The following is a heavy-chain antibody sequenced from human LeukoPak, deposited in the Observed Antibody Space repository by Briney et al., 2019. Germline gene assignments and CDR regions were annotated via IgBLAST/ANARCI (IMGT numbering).Heavy chain of an antibody. J-gene: IGHJ3*02. Sequence: GGSLRLSCAASGFAFSSYSMNWVRQAPGKGLEWVSAISGSGGSTYYADSVKGRFTISRDNSKNTLYLQMNSLRAEDTAVYYCAKDRQWLVYDAFDIWGQGTMVTVSS. D-gene: IGHD6-19*01. CDR1: GFAFSSYS. CDR3: AKDRQWLVYDAFDI. V-gene: IGHV3-23*01. CDR2: ISGSGGST.